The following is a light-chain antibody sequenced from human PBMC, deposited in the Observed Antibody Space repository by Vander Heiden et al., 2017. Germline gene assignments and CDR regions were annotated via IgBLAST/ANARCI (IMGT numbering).Light chain of an antibody. CDR1: AVALTSGHW. V-gene: IGLV7-46*01. Sequence: QAVVPPEPSLTVSPGGTVTPPSVPSAVALTSGHWPYWFQQKPGQAPTTMMYDTGNQSSWTPARFSGSLLGGKAALTLSGEQPEDEAEYYCLLYYRDARRVFGGGTKLTVL. J-gene: IGLJ3*02. CDR2: DTG. CDR3: LLYYRDARRV.